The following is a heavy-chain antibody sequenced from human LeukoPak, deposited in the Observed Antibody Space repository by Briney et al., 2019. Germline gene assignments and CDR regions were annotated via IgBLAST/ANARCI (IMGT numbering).Heavy chain of an antibody. CDR1: GFTFSSCW. CDR2: IKEDGSIQ. J-gene: IGHJ4*02. CDR3: ARDVWTGVAVSDY. D-gene: IGHD6-19*01. Sequence: GGSLRLSCVACGFTFSSCWMTWVRQAPGKGLEWLANIKEDGSIQYYLDSVRGRFTISRDNAKTSVYLQLNSLRADDTAVYYCARDVWTGVAVSDYWGQGTLVTVSS. V-gene: IGHV3-7*01.